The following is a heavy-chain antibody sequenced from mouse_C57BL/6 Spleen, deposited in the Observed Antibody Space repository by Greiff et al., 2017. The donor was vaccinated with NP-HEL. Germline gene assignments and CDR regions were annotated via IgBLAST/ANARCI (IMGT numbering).Heavy chain of an antibody. CDR3: ARAGAYAMDY. CDR2: IDPSDSYT. CDR1: GYTFTSYW. V-gene: IGHV1-69*01. J-gene: IGHJ4*01. D-gene: IGHD3-1*01. Sequence: QVQLQQPGAELVMPGASVKLSCKASGYTFTSYWMHWVKQRPGQGLEWIGEIDPSDSYTNYNQKFKGKSTLTVDKSSSTAYMQLSILTSEDSAVYYCARAGAYAMDYWGQGTSVTVSS.